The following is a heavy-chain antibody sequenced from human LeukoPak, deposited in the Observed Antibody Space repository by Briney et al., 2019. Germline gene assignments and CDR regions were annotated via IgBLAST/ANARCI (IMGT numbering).Heavy chain of an antibody. CDR1: GFTFTNYW. CDR3: ARDRWSVSGSSWYDY. Sequence: GSLRLSCAASGFTFTNYWMSWVRQAPGKGLELVANIKQDRSEKYYVDSVKGRFTISRDNAKNSMYLQMNSLRAEDTAVYYCARDRWSVSGSSWYDYWGQGTQVTVSS. CDR2: IKQDRSEK. V-gene: IGHV3-7*01. J-gene: IGHJ4*02. D-gene: IGHD6-13*01.